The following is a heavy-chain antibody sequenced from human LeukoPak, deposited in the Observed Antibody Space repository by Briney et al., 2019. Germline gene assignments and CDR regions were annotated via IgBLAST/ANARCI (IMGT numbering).Heavy chain of an antibody. CDR1: GGSISSSSYY. CDR2: IYYSGST. CDR3: ARHFISAPGLRFQH. Sequence: SETLSLTCTVSGGSISSSSYYWGWIRQPPGKGLEWIGSIYYSGSTYYNPSLRSRVTISVDTSKNQFSLKLSSVTAADTAVYYCARHFISAPGLRFQHWGQGTLVTVSS. D-gene: IGHD3-10*01. J-gene: IGHJ1*01. V-gene: IGHV4-39*01.